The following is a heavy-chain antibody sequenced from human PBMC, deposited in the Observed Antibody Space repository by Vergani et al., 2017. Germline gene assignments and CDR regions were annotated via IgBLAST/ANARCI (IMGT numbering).Heavy chain of an antibody. CDR3: ASKRGACRAAYCHSYDF. J-gene: IGHJ4*02. V-gene: IGHV4-39*01. CDR2: MDYSGST. CDR1: GDSVISTDYH. Sequence: QVQLQESGPGLVKPSETLSLTCTVSGDSVISTDYHWGWIRQPPGKGMEWIGGMDYSGSTSYNPSLEGRISISFETPKNQFSLRLTSVTAADTAVYYCASKRGACRAAYCHSYDFWGPGTLVGVSS. D-gene: IGHD2-15*01.